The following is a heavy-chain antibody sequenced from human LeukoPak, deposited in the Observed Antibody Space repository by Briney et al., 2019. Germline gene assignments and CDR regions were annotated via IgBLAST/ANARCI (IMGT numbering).Heavy chain of an antibody. J-gene: IGHJ4*02. CDR3: ARLRYTEKNEFDY. Sequence: SETLSLTCAVYGGSFSGYYWSWIRQPPGKGLEWIGEINHSGSTNYNPSLKSRVTISVDTSKNQFSLKLSSVTAADTAVYYCARLRYTEKNEFDYWGQGTLVTVSS. CDR1: GGSFSGYY. V-gene: IGHV4-34*01. D-gene: IGHD1-1*01. CDR2: INHSGST.